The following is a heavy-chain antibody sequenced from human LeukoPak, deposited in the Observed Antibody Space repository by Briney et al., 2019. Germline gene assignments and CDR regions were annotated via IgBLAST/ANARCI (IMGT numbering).Heavy chain of an antibody. D-gene: IGHD1-1*01. CDR2: INPNSGGT. V-gene: IGHV1-2*02. Sequence: ASVKVSCKASGYTFTGYYMHWVRHATGQALERMGWINPNSGGTNYAQKFQGRLTMTRDTSISTADMERSRLRSDDTAVYYWARVVQSLTAFDIWGEGTMVTVSS. CDR1: GYTFTGYY. CDR3: ARVVQSLTAFDI. J-gene: IGHJ3*02.